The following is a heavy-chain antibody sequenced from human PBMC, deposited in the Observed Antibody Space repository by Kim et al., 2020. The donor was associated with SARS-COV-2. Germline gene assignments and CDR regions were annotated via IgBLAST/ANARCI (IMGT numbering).Heavy chain of an antibody. J-gene: IGHJ6*02. CDR1: GYTFTSYY. CDR2: INPSGGST. D-gene: IGHD3-9*01. CDR3: ARDEVTGGILTGHQYYYYGMDV. V-gene: IGHV1-46*01. Sequence: ASVKVSCKASGYTFTSYYMHWVRQAPGQGLEWMGIINPSGGSTSYAQKFQGRVTMTRDTSTSTVYMELSSLRSEDMAVYYCARDEVTGGILTGHQYYYYGMDVWGQGTTVTVSS.